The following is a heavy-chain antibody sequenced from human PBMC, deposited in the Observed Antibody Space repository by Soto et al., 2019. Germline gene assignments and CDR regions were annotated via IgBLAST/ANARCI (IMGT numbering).Heavy chain of an antibody. CDR3: AREGQTYDFWSGYHNYYYYYMDV. V-gene: IGHV3-21*01. CDR2: ISSSSSYI. Sequence: LEWVSSISSSSSYIYYADSVKGRFTISRDNAKNSLYLQMNSLRAEDTAVYYCAREGQTYDFWSGYHNYYYYYMDVWGKGTTVTVSS. J-gene: IGHJ6*03. D-gene: IGHD3-3*01.